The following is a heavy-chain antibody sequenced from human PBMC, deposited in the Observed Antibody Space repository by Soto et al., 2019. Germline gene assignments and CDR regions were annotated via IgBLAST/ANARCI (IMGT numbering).Heavy chain of an antibody. CDR3: ARVRVPAALLYYYGMDV. J-gene: IGHJ6*02. D-gene: IGHD2-2*02. Sequence: VASVKVSCKASGYTFTSYYMHWVRQAPGQGLEWMGIINPSGGSTSYAQKFQGRVTMTRDTSTSTVYMELSSLRSEDTAVYYCARVRVPAALLYYYGMDVWGLGTTVTVSS. V-gene: IGHV1-46*01. CDR2: INPSGGST. CDR1: GYTFTSYY.